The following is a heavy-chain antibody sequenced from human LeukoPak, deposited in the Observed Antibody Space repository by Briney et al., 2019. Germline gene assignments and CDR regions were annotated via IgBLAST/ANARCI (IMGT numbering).Heavy chain of an antibody. Sequence: SETLSLTCTVSGDSISSSSYYWGWIRQPPGKGLQWIGSIYYSGSTYYNPSLKSRVTISVDTSKNQFSLKLSSVTAADTAVYYCAGIWFGASNWFDPWGQGTLVTVSS. D-gene: IGHD3-10*01. J-gene: IGHJ5*02. V-gene: IGHV4-39*01. CDR3: AGIWFGASNWFDP. CDR2: IYYSGST. CDR1: GDSISSSSYY.